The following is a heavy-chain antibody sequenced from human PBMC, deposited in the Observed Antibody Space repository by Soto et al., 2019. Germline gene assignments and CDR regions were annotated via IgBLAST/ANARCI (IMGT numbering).Heavy chain of an antibody. CDR2: LSGSGTST. Sequence: EVQLLESGGGLVQPGGSLRLSCAASGFTFVNYAMNWVRQAPGKGLEWVATLSGSGTSTYYADSVKGRFTISRDNSRNTLDLQMNSLRAGDTAVYYCAKGTSNGGWFNPFDYWGQGTLVTVSS. V-gene: IGHV3-23*01. CDR3: AKGTSNGGWFNPFDY. D-gene: IGHD6-19*01. CDR1: GFTFVNYA. J-gene: IGHJ4*02.